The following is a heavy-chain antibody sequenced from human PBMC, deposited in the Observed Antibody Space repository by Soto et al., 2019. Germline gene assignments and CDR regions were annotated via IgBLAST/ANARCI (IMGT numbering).Heavy chain of an antibody. CDR3: VRDLLGSGGHFDY. Sequence: PGGSLRLSCTASGFSFSNSGIQWVRQTPGKGLEWVALISFVGDKYYVDSVKGRFTISRDNPTNTVYLQMNSLRAEDTAVYHCVRDLLGSGGHFDYWGQGTPVTVSS. CDR2: ISFVGDK. D-gene: IGHD7-27*01. V-gene: IGHV3-30*03. CDR1: GFSFSNSG. J-gene: IGHJ4*02.